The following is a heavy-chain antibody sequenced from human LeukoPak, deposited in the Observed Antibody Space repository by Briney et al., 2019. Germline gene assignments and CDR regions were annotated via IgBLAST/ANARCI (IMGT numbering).Heavy chain of an antibody. V-gene: IGHV3-53*01. D-gene: IGHD3-3*01. CDR3: ARGGPGDRSGYYSSFDY. Sequence: GGSLRLSCAASGFTVSSYYMSWVRQAPGKELEWVSVIHSGGTTYYPDSVKGRFTIYRDNSKNTLYIQMNCLRADDTAMYYCARGGPGDRSGYYSSFDYWGQGTLVTVSS. CDR1: GFTVSSYY. J-gene: IGHJ4*02. CDR2: IHSGGTT.